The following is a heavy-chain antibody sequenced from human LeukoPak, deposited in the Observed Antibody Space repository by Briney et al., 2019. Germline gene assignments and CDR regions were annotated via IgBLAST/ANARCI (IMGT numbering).Heavy chain of an antibody. D-gene: IGHD2-15*01. CDR1: GYTFTSYG. CDR3: ARVDGSPDY. CDR2: INPNSGST. V-gene: IGHV1-8*03. Sequence: ASVNVSCKASGYTFTSYGISWVRQATGQGLEWMGWINPNSGSTGYAQKFQGRVTITRDTSISTAYMELSSLRSEDTAVYYCARVDGSPDYWGQGTLVTVSS. J-gene: IGHJ4*02.